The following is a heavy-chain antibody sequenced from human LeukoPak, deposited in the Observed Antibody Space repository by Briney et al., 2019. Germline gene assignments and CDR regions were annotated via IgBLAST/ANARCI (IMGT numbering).Heavy chain of an antibody. D-gene: IGHD6-13*01. CDR2: IYYGGST. CDR3: ARVGSSWYLSSDWFDP. CDR1: GGSISSRSYY. V-gene: IGHV4-39*01. J-gene: IGHJ5*02. Sequence: SETLSLTCTVSGGSISSRSYYWGWIRQPPGKGLEWIGSIYYGGSTYYNPSLKSRVTISVDTSKNQVSLKLSSVTAADTAVYYCARVGSSWYLSSDWFDPWGQGTLVTVSS.